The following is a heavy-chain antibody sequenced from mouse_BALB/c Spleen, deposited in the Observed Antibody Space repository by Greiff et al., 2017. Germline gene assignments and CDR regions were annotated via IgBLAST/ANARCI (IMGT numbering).Heavy chain of an antibody. V-gene: IGHV1S135*01. CDR3: ARKRGFDGNYVSYAMDY. D-gene: IGHD2-1*01. CDR1: GYSFTDYN. CDR2: IDPYNGGT. Sequence: VQLQQSGPELVKPGASVKVSCEASGYSFTDYNMYWVKQSHGKSLEWIGYIDPYNGGTSYNQKFKGKATLTVDKSSSTAFMHLNSLTSEDSAVYYCARKRGFDGNYVSYAMDYWGQGTSVTVSS. J-gene: IGHJ4*01.